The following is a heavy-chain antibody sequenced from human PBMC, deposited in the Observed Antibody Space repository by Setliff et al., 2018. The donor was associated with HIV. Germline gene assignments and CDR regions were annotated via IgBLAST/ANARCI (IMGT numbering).Heavy chain of an antibody. Sequence: ASVKVSCKASGYTFTSYYMRWVRQAPGQGLEWMGIINPSGGSTSYAQKFQGRVTMTRDTSTSTVYMELSSLRSKDTAIYYCARDPSYSPYYDFWSGYYPHDALDIWGQGTMVTVSS. D-gene: IGHD3-3*01. CDR2: INPSGGST. V-gene: IGHV1-46*01. J-gene: IGHJ3*02. CDR1: GYTFTSYY. CDR3: ARDPSYSPYYDFWSGYYPHDALDI.